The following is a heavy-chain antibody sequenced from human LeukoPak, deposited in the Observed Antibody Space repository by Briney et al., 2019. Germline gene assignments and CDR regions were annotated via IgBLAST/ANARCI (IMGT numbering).Heavy chain of an antibody. CDR1: GFILGREW. Sequence: PGGSLRLSCAASGFILGREWMHWVRQAPGKGLVWVSRLYSDGGRTNYADSVDGRFTISSDNAKNTLYLDLSSLRAEDMAVYYCTRSGAGGAFDIWGQGTMVGVSS. CDR3: TRSGAGGAFDI. CDR2: LYSDGGRT. V-gene: IGHV3-74*01. D-gene: IGHD3-10*01. J-gene: IGHJ3*02.